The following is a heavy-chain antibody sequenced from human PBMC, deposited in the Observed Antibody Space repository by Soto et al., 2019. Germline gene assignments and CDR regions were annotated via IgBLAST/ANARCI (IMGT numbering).Heavy chain of an antibody. CDR3: ARVRALAYCGGDCYDY. Sequence: ASVKVSCKASGYTFTSYGISWVRQAPGQGLEWMGWISAYNGNTNYAQKPQGRVTMTTDTSTSTAYMELRSLRSDDTAVYYCARVRALAYCGGDCYDYWGQGTLVTVSS. J-gene: IGHJ4*02. V-gene: IGHV1-18*01. CDR1: GYTFTSYG. CDR2: ISAYNGNT. D-gene: IGHD2-21*01.